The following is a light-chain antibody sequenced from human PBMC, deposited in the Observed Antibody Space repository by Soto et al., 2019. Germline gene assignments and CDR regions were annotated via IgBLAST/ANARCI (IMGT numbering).Light chain of an antibody. CDR1: QSISSW. V-gene: IGKV1-5*01. CDR3: QQYNSYPT. J-gene: IGKJ1*01. CDR2: DAS. Sequence: DIQMTQSPSTPSASVGDRVTIACRASQSISSWLAWYQQKPGKAPKLLIYDASNLESGVPSRFSGSGSGTEFTLTISSLQPDDFATYYCQQYNSYPTFGQGTKVDIK.